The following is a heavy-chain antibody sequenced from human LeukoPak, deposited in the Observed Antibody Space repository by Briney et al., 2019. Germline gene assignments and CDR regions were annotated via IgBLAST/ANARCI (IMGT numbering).Heavy chain of an antibody. J-gene: IGHJ4*02. CDR2: VSANENT. CDR3: AKDLRPQSSGCLFDY. CDR1: GFTFSSYA. V-gene: IGHV3-23*01. D-gene: IGHD6-19*01. Sequence: GGSLRLSCAASGFTFSSYAMSWVRQAPGKGLGWVSAVSANENTYYVDSVKGRFTISRDNAKSTLYLQMNSLRAEDTAVYYCAKDLRPQSSGCLFDYWGQGTLVTVSA.